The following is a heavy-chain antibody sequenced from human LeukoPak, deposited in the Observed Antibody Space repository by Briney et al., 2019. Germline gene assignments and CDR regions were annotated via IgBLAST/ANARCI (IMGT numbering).Heavy chain of an antibody. D-gene: IGHD2/OR15-2a*01. Sequence: SVKASCKASGGTFSSYAISWVRQAPGQGLEWMGGIIPIFGTANYAQKFQGRVTITADESTSTAYMELSSLRSEDTAVYYCARDPGGEYYGAFDIWGQGTVVTVSS. CDR1: GGTFSSYA. CDR3: ARDPGGEYYGAFDI. V-gene: IGHV1-69*13. J-gene: IGHJ3*02. CDR2: IIPIFGTA.